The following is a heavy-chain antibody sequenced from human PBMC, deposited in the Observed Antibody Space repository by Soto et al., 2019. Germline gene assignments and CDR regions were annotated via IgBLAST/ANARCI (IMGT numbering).Heavy chain of an antibody. CDR2: TYYRSRWYN. V-gene: IGHV6-1*01. J-gene: IGHJ4*02. CDR3: ARDSPGYGDYVLFDY. Sequence: SQTLSLTCAISGDSVSSICAASDCIRQSPSRGLEWLGRTYYRSRWYNDYAVSVKSRITINPDTSKNQFSLQLNSVTPEDTAVYYCARDSPGYGDYVLFDYWGQGTLVTVSS. D-gene: IGHD4-17*01. CDR1: GDSVSSICAA.